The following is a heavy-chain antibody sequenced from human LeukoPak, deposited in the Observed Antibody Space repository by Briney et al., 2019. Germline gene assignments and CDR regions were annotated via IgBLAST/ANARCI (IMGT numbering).Heavy chain of an antibody. J-gene: IGHJ6*03. CDR2: IYTSGST. Sequence: SETLSLTCTVSGGSISSSSDYWSWIRQPAGKGLEWIGRIYTSGSTNYNPSLKSRVTISVDTSKNQFSLKLSSVTAADTAVYYCAREFRGDYDYYYYYYMDVWGKGTTVTISS. CDR3: AREFRGDYDYYYYYYMDV. D-gene: IGHD4-17*01. CDR1: GGSISSSSDY. V-gene: IGHV4-61*02.